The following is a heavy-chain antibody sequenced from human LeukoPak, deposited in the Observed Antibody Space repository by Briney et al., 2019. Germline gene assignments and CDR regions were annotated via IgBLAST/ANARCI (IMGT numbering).Heavy chain of an antibody. V-gene: IGHV5-51*01. J-gene: IGHJ4*02. CDR1: GYSFTSYW. D-gene: IGHD6-19*01. CDR3: PRRGYSSGSVRY. Sequence: GKSLKIPCMCFGYSFTSYWVGWAGQMPGNGLDWMGIIYPGDPNTTYTPSFQSQDTNSAHKSISTANLQWSTLKASDTAMYYCPRRGYSSGSVRYWGQGTLVTVSS. CDR2: IYPGDPNT.